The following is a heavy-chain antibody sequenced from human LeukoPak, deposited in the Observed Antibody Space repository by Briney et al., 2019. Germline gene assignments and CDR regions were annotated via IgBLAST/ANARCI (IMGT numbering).Heavy chain of an antibody. V-gene: IGHV3-7*01. D-gene: IGHD2-21*01. CDR3: ARYCGGDCYGLDV. CDR1: GFTFSSYA. Sequence: PGGSLRLSCAVSGFTFSSYAMSWVRQAPGKGLEWVANIKQDGSEKDYVDSVKGRFTISRDNAKNSLHLQMNSLRAEDTALYYCARYCGGDCYGLDVWGQGTTVTVSS. J-gene: IGHJ6*02. CDR2: IKQDGSEK.